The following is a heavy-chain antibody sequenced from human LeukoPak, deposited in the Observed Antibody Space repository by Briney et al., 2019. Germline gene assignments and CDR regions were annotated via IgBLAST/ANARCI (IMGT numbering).Heavy chain of an antibody. Sequence: SETLSLTCTVSGGSISSSSYYWGWIRQPPGKGLEWIGSTYYSGSTYYNPSLKSRVTISVDTSKNQFSLKLSSVTAADTAVYYCARGTVTNAVPFDYWGQGTLVTVSS. CDR2: TYYSGST. D-gene: IGHD4-17*01. V-gene: IGHV4-39*07. CDR1: GGSISSSSYY. J-gene: IGHJ4*02. CDR3: ARGTVTNAVPFDY.